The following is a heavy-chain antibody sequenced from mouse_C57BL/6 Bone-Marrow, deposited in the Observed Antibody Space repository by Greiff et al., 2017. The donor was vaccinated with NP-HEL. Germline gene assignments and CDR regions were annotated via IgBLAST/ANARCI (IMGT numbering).Heavy chain of an antibody. CDR3: ARDNWASDY. J-gene: IGHJ4*01. V-gene: IGHV1-54*01. CDR2: INPGSGGT. Sequence: QVQLQQSGAELVRPGTSVKVSCKASGYAFTNYLIEWVKQRPGQGLEWIGVINPGSGGTNYNEKFKGKATLTADKSSSTAYMQLRRLTSEDSSVYFCARDNWASDYWGQGTSVTVSS. D-gene: IGHD4-1*01. CDR1: GYAFTNYL.